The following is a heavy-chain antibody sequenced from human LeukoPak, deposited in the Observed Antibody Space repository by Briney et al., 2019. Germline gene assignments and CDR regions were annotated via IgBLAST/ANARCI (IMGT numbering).Heavy chain of an antibody. CDR2: IYSGGST. D-gene: IGHD2-15*01. CDR1: GFTVSNNY. CDR3: ASGLRGYGI. J-gene: IGHJ3*02. Sequence: GGSLRLSCAASGFTVSNNYMSWVRQAPGKGLEWVSAIYSGGSTFFADSVKGRFNISRDNSKSTLYLQMNSLRTEDTAVYYCASGLRGYGIWGQGTRVTVSS. V-gene: IGHV3-53*01.